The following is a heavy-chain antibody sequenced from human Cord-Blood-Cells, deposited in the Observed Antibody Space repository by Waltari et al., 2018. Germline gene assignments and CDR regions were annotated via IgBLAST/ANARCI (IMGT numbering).Heavy chain of an antibody. CDR3: ARSSYELGHNYYYYGMDV. CDR1: GGSFSGYY. V-gene: IGHV4-34*01. D-gene: IGHD1-26*01. J-gene: IGHJ6*02. CDR2: INHSGST. Sequence: QVQLQQWGAGLLKPSETLSLTCAVYGGSFSGYYWSWLRQPPGKGLEWIGEINHSGSTNYNPSLKSRVTISVDTSKNQFSLKLSSVTAADTAVYYCARSSYELGHNYYYYGMDVWGQGTTVTVSS.